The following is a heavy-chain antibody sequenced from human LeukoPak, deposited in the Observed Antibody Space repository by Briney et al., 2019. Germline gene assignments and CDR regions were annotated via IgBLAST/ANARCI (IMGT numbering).Heavy chain of an antibody. J-gene: IGHJ4*02. CDR2: IRYDGTNK. Sequence: GGSLRLSCAASGFTFSRYGMHWVRQAPGKGLEWVAFIRYDGTNKYYAESVKGRFTVSRDNSKNTLYLQMNSLRAEDTAVYYCAIDYYGSGSYWGQGTLVTVSS. CDR3: AIDYYGSGSY. V-gene: IGHV3-30*02. CDR1: GFTFSRYG. D-gene: IGHD3-10*01.